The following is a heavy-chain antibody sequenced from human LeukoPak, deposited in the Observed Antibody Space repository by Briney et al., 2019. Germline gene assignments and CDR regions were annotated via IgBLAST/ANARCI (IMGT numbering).Heavy chain of an antibody. CDR1: GGSISSGGYY. J-gene: IGHJ3*02. Sequence: SETLSLTCTVSGGSISSGGYYWSWIRQHSGKGLEWIGYIYYSGSTYYNPSLKSRVTISVDTSKNQFSLKLSSVTAADTAVYYCARAPRGGAFDIWGQGTMVTVSS. CDR2: IYYSGST. CDR3: ARAPRGGAFDI. V-gene: IGHV4-31*03.